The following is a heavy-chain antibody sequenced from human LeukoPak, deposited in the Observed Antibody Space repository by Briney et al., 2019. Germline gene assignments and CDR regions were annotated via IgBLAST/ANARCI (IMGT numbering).Heavy chain of an antibody. CDR2: IYYSGYT. CDR3: ARETSQKGAHYMDV. V-gene: IGHV4-59*01. CDR1: GGSISSYY. D-gene: IGHD3-16*01. Sequence: ASETLSLTCAVYGGSISSYYWSWIRQPPGKGLEWIGDIYYSGYTNYNPSLKSRVTISVDTSKNQFSLKLRSVTAADTAVYYCARETSQKGAHYMDVWGKGTTVTISS. J-gene: IGHJ6*03.